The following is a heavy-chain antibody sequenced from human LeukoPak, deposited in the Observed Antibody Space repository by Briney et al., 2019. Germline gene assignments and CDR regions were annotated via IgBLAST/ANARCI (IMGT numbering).Heavy chain of an antibody. CDR1: GYTFTGYY. D-gene: IGHD1-26*01. CDR3: AKEDSGSSIDY. V-gene: IGHV1-2*02. Sequence: ASVKVSCKTSGYTFTGYYIHWVRQAPGQGLEWIGWINPNSGGTNYAQKFQGRVTMTRDTSINTDYMELSRLRCDGTAVYYCAKEDSGSSIDYWGQGTLVTVSS. CDR2: INPNSGGT. J-gene: IGHJ4*02.